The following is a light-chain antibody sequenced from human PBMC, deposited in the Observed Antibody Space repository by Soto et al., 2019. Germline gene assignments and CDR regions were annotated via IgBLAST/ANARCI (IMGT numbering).Light chain of an antibody. V-gene: IGKV1D-12*01. Sequence: DIQMTQSPSSVSASVGDRITITCRASQGISSWLAWYQQKPGKAPKLLIYAASSLQSGVPPRFSGSGCGTHFTPTISRLEPEDFAVYYCQQYGSSPFTFGQGTRLEIK. CDR3: QQYGSSPFT. CDR2: AAS. J-gene: IGKJ5*01. CDR1: QGISSW.